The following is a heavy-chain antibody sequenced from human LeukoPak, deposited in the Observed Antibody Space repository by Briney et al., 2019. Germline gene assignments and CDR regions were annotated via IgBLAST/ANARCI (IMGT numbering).Heavy chain of an antibody. Sequence: SETLSLTCTVSGYSISSGYYWGWIRQPPGKGLEWIGSIYHSGSTYYNPSLKSRVTISVDTSKNQSSLKLSSVTAADTAVYYCASRYSYGNWFDPWGQGTLVTVSS. CDR2: IYHSGST. CDR3: ASRYSYGNWFDP. CDR1: GYSISSGYY. V-gene: IGHV4-38-2*02. D-gene: IGHD5-18*01. J-gene: IGHJ5*02.